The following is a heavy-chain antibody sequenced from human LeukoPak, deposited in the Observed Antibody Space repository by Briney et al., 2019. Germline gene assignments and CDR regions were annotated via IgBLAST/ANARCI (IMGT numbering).Heavy chain of an antibody. V-gene: IGHV3-33*01. D-gene: IGHD1-14*01. CDR1: GFTFTTYG. CDR2: IWYDGSNK. CDR3: AAGEPYVY. Sequence: PGGSLRLSCAASGFTFTTYGMHWVRQAPGKGLEWVAIIWYDGSNKYYADSVKGRFTISRDNSKSTLYLQMNSLRAEDTAVYYCAAGEPYVYWGPGTLVTVSS. J-gene: IGHJ4*02.